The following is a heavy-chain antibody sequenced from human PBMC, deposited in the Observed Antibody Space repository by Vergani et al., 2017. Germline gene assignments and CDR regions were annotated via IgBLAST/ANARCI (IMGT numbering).Heavy chain of an antibody. J-gene: IGHJ6*03. D-gene: IGHD5-24*01. V-gene: IGHV4-59*01. CDR2: IYYSGST. CDR1: GGSISSYY. Sequence: QVQLQESGPGLVKPSETLSLTCTVSGGSISSYYWSWIRQPPGKGLEWIGYIYYSGSTNYNPSLKSRVTISVDTSKNQFSLKLSSVTAADTAVYYCARVTVEMATTPPYYYYYMDVWGKGTTVTVSS. CDR3: ARVTVEMATTPPYYYYYMDV.